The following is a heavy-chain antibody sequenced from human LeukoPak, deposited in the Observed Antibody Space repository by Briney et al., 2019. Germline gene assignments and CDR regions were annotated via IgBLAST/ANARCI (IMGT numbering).Heavy chain of an antibody. Sequence: SETLSLTCTVSGGSISSRNHYWGWIRQPPGKGLEWIGSMFYSGSTYRSPSLKSRVTISVDTSKNQFSLRLTSVTAADTAVYYCARQEVGSRAFDYWGQGALVTVSS. CDR1: GGSISSRNHY. J-gene: IGHJ4*02. V-gene: IGHV4-39*01. CDR2: MFYSGST. CDR3: ARQEVGSRAFDY. D-gene: IGHD1-26*01.